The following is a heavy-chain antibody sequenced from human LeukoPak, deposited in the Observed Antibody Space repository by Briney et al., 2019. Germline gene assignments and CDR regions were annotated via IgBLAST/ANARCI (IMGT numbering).Heavy chain of an antibody. CDR3: ARASYGDYVKHYYYYYGMDV. CDR1: GGSFSGYY. Sequence: SETLSLTCAVYGGSFSGYYWSWIRQPPGKGLEWIGEINHSGSTNYNPSLKSRVTISVDTSKNQFSLKLSSVTAADTAVYYCARASYGDYVKHYYYYYGMDVWGQGTTVTVSS. J-gene: IGHJ6*02. V-gene: IGHV4-34*01. D-gene: IGHD4-17*01. CDR2: INHSGST.